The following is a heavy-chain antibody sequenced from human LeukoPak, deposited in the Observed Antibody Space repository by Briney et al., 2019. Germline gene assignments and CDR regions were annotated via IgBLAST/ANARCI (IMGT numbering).Heavy chain of an antibody. CDR3: ARDYGGSSPFDY. J-gene: IGHJ4*02. V-gene: IGHV3-30*03. D-gene: IGHD4-23*01. CDR2: ISFDGSDK. Sequence: PGGSLRLSCAGSGFTFNNYGIHWVRQGPGKGLEWVAVISFDGSDKYYADSVKGRFTISRDNAKNSLYLQMNSLRAEDTAVYYRARDYGGSSPFDYWGQGTLVTVSS. CDR1: GFTFNNYG.